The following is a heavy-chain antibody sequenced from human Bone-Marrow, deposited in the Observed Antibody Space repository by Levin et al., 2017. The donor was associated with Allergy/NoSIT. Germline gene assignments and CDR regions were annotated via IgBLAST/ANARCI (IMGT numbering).Heavy chain of an antibody. V-gene: IGHV3-66*01. CDR1: GFTVSDHY. J-gene: IGHJ3*02. CDR3: ARKILGIDAFDI. CDR2: IYSDGTT. Sequence: GASVKVSCAASGFTVSDHYMSWVRQAPGKGLEWVSLIYSDGTTYYADSVRGEFSISRDIPENTLYLQMNSLTVEDTAIYFCARKILGIDAFDIWGHGTLVTVSS. D-gene: IGHD3-16*01.